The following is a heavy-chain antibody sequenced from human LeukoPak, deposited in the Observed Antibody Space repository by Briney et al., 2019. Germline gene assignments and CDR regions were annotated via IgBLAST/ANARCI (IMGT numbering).Heavy chain of an antibody. V-gene: IGHV4-59*01. J-gene: IGHJ4*02. D-gene: IGHD3-3*01. CDR1: GGSISSYY. Sequence: PSETLSLTCTVSGGSISSYYWSWIRQPPGKGLEWIGYIYYSGSINYNPSLKSRVTISVDTSKNQFSLKLSSVTAADTAVYYCARGITIFLPPSYYFDYWGQGALVTVSS. CDR3: ARGITIFLPPSYYFDY. CDR2: IYYSGSI.